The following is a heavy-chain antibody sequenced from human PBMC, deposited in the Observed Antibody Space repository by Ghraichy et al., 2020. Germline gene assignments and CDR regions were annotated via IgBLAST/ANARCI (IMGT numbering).Heavy chain of an antibody. D-gene: IGHD6-6*01. V-gene: IGHV3-74*01. CDR2: INKDGSST. J-gene: IGHJ4*02. CDR1: EFAFSTYW. Sequence: GESLNISCAASEFAFSTYWMHWVRQAPGKGLVWVAGINKDGSSTYYSDSVKGRFTISRDNAKNTVYLHMNSLEAEDTALYYCSTLELARPDHWGQGTLVTVSS. CDR3: STLELARPDH.